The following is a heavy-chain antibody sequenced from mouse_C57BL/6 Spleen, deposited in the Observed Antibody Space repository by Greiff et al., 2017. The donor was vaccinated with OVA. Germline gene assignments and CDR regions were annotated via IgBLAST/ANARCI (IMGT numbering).Heavy chain of an antibody. Sequence: QVQLQQSGTELVKPGASVKLSCKASGYTFTSYWMHWVKQRPGQGLEWIGNINPSNGGTNYNEKFKSKATLTVDKSSSTAYMQLSSLTSEDSAVYYCARHYGNSFNWYFDVWGTGTTVTVSS. V-gene: IGHV1-53*01. CDR2: INPSNGGT. D-gene: IGHD2-1*01. CDR3: ARHYGNSFNWYFDV. J-gene: IGHJ1*03. CDR1: GYTFTSYW.